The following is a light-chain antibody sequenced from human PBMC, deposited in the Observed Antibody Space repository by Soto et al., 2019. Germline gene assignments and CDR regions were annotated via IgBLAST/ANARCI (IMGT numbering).Light chain of an antibody. Sequence: EVVLTQSPGTLSLFPGERATLSCRASQSVTNSYLAWFQQKPGQAPRPLIYGISNRATGIPDRFSGSGSGTDFTLTISRLEPEDFAVYYCQQYGSSGTFGQGTKVDIK. CDR1: QSVTNSY. J-gene: IGKJ1*01. V-gene: IGKV3-20*01. CDR3: QQYGSSGT. CDR2: GIS.